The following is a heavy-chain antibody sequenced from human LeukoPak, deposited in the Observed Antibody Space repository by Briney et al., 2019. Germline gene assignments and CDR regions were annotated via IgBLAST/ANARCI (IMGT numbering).Heavy chain of an antibody. CDR3: ARTSSSPSGFDY. D-gene: IGHD6-6*01. J-gene: IGHJ4*02. CDR2: IIPIFGTA. V-gene: IGHV1-69*05. CDR1: GGTFSSYA. Sequence: ASVKVSCKASGGTFSSYAISWVRQAPGQGLEWMGGIIPIFGTANYAQKFQGRVTITTDESTSTAYMELSSLRSEDTAVYYCARTSSSPSGFDYWCQGTLVTVSS.